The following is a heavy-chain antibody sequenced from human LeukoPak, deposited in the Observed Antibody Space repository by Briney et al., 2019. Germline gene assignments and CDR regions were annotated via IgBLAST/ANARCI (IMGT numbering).Heavy chain of an antibody. CDR1: GFSLRNYW. J-gene: IGHJ4*02. Sequence: GRSLRLSCAASGFSLRNYWMTWVRQSPGKGLEWVAIINPDGSGKYSVDSVKGRFTISRDNAKNSLYLQMSSLRAEDTAVYYCARGGHRQKEFWGQGTLVTVSS. CDR2: INPDGSGK. CDR3: ARGGHRQKEF. D-gene: IGHD3-10*01. V-gene: IGHV3-7*01.